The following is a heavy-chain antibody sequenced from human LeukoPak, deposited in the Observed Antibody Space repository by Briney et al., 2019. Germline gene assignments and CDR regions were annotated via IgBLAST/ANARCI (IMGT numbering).Heavy chain of an antibody. D-gene: IGHD2-2*01. V-gene: IGHV3-21*01. CDR3: ARAEKQVGSCTSTNCLFDH. J-gene: IGHJ4*02. CDR1: GFSFSSPG. Sequence: GGSLRLSCTASGFSFSSPGMNWVRQAPGKGLEWVSSINGESTFKVYADSVKGRFTISRDNARNTLFLQMNSLTVEDTAVYYCARAEKQVGSCTSTNCLFDHWGQGTLVTVSS. CDR2: INGESTFK.